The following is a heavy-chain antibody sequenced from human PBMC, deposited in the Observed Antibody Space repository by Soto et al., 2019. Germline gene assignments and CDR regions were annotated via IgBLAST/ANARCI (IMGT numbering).Heavy chain of an antibody. CDR2: IYYSGST. J-gene: IGHJ3*02. D-gene: IGHD2-15*01. Sequence: PSETLSLTCTVSGGSISSGDYYWSWIRQPPGKCLEWIGYIYYSGSTYYNPSLKSRVTISVDTSKNQFSLKLSSVTAADTAVYYCGRCYSKSDAYDIWGQGTMDTVSS. V-gene: IGHV4-30-4*01. CDR3: GRCYSKSDAYDI. CDR1: GGSISSGDYY.